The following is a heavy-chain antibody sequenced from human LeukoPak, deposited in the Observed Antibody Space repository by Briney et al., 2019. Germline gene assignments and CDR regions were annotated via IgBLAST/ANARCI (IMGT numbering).Heavy chain of an antibody. CDR1: GASISSGGCY. CDR3: ARQPRGDGSGSYQLDY. CDR2: ISYSGNT. J-gene: IGHJ4*02. V-gene: IGHV4-30-4*01. D-gene: IGHD3-10*01. Sequence: SETLSLTCTVSGASISSGGCYWSWIRQFPGKGLEWIGYISYSGNTYYNPSLKSRLIMSLDTSKNQFSLKLSSVTAADTAVYYCARQPRGDGSGSYQLDYWGQGTLVTVSS.